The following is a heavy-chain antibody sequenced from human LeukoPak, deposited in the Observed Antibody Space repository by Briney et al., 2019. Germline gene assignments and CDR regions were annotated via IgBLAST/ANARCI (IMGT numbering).Heavy chain of an antibody. CDR2: IYSGGST. Sequence: GGSLRLSCAASGFTVSSNYMSWVRQAPGKGLEWVSVIYSGGSTYYADSVKGRFTISRHISQNTLYLQMNSLRAEDTAVYYCAKHEPYGDYYMDVWGQGTTVTVSS. CDR1: GFTVSSNY. D-gene: IGHD4-17*01. CDR3: AKHEPYGDYYMDV. J-gene: IGHJ6*02. V-gene: IGHV3-53*04.